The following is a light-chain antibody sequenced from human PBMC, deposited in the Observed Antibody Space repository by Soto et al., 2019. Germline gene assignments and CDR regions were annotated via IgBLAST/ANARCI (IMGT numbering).Light chain of an antibody. CDR1: QSVSSSY. V-gene: IGKV3-20*01. Sequence: EIVLTQSPGTLSLSPGERATLSCRASQSVSSSYLAWYQQKPGQAPRLLIYGASSRATGIPDRFSGSGSGTDFTLTISRLEPEAFAVYYCQQYGYTFGQGTKLEIK. CDR3: QQYGYT. CDR2: GAS. J-gene: IGKJ2*01.